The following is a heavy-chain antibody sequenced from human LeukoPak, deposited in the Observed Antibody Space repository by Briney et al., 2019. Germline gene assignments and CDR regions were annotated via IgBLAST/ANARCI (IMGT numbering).Heavy chain of an antibody. J-gene: IGHJ5*02. Sequence: GGPLRLSCAASGFTFSSYAMSWVRQAPGKGLEWVSAISGSGGSTYYADSVKGRFTISRDNSKNTLYLQMNSLRAEDTAVYYCAKDPALTYYYGSGSYYGHNWFDPWGQGTLVTVSS. CDR3: AKDPALTYYYGSGSYYGHNWFDP. CDR2: ISGSGGST. CDR1: GFTFSSYA. D-gene: IGHD3-10*01. V-gene: IGHV3-23*01.